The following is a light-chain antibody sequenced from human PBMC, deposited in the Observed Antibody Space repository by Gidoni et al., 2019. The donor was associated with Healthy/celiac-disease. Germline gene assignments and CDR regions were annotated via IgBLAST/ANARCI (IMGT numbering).Light chain of an antibody. Sequence: QSVLTQPPSVSGAPGQRVTIPCTGSSSNIGAGYDVHWYQQLPGTAPKLLIYGNSNRPSGVPDRFSGSKSGTSASLAITGLQAEDEADYYCQSYDSSLSAILAVVFGGGTKLTVL. CDR2: GNS. J-gene: IGLJ2*01. CDR1: SSNIGAGYD. V-gene: IGLV1-40*01. CDR3: QSYDSSLSAILAVV.